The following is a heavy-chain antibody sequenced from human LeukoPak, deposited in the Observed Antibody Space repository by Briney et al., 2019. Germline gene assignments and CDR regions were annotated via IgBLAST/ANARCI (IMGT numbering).Heavy chain of an antibody. Sequence: GASVKVSCKASGYTFTGYYMHWVRQAPGQGLEWMGWINPNSGGTNYAQKFQSRVTMTRDTSISTAYMELSRLRSDDTAVYYCARDRDWLLSPGYFDYWGQGTLVTVSS. CDR2: INPNSGGT. J-gene: IGHJ4*02. D-gene: IGHD3-9*01. CDR1: GYTFTGYY. CDR3: ARDRDWLLSPGYFDY. V-gene: IGHV1-2*02.